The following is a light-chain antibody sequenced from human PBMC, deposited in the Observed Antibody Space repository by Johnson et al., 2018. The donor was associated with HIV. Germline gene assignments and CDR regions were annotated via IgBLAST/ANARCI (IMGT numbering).Light chain of an antibody. CDR3: GTWDSSLSAVV. V-gene: IGLV1-51*01. CDR2: DNN. Sequence: QSMLTQPPSVSAAPGQKVTISCSGSSSNIGNNYVSWYQQLPGTAPKLLIYDNNKRPSGIPDRFSGSKSGTSATLGITGLQTGDEADYYCGTWDSSLSAVVFGTGPKVTVL. CDR1: SSNIGNNY. J-gene: IGLJ1*01.